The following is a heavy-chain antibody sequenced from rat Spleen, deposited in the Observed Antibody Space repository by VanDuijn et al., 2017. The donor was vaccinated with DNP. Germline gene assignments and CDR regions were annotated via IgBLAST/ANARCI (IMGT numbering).Heavy chain of an antibody. CDR1: GFTFSNYW. CDR2: INIDGGNT. Sequence: EVQLVESGGGLVQPGRSLQLSCVASGFTFSNYWMYWIRQAPGKGLEWVASINIDGGNTYYLDSVKGRFTISRDNAENTVYLQMNSLRSEDTATYHCAKILDYWGQGVMVTVSS. V-gene: IGHV5-58*01. J-gene: IGHJ2*01. CDR3: AKILDY.